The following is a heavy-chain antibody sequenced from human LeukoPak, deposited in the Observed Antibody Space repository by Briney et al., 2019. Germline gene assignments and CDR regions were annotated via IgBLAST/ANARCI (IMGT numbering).Heavy chain of an antibody. CDR2: ISYDGSSK. Sequence: GRSLRLSCAASGFTFSTHAMHWVRQAPGKGLEWVAVISYDGSSKLYADSVEGRFTISRDNSKNTLYLQMNTLRAEDTAIYYCAKGQQWLYYLDYWGQGTLVTVSS. CDR3: AKGQQWLYYLDY. CDR1: GFTFSTHA. V-gene: IGHV3-30*04. J-gene: IGHJ4*02. D-gene: IGHD5-18*01.